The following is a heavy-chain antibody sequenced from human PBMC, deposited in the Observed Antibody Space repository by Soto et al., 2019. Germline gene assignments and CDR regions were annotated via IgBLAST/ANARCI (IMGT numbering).Heavy chain of an antibody. J-gene: IGHJ4*02. CDR3: ARRYSSSFDY. D-gene: IGHD6-13*01. CDR1: GGSISSYY. Sequence: QVQLQESVPGLVKPSETLSLTCTVSGGSISSYYWSWIRQPPGKGLEWIGYIYYSGSTNYNPSLKSRVTISVDTSKNQFSLKLSSVTAADTAVYYCARRYSSSFDYWGQGTLVTVSS. V-gene: IGHV4-59*08. CDR2: IYYSGST.